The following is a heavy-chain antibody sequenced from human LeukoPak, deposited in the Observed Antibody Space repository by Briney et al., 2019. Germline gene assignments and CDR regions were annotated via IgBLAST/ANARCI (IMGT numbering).Heavy chain of an antibody. Sequence: PGRSLRLSCAASGFTFSSYAMHWVRQAPGKGLEWVAVIWYDGSNKYYADSVKGRFTISRDNSKNTLYLQMNSLRAEDTAVYYCARGGAYDYVWGSQIYWGQGTLVTVSS. CDR1: GFTFSSYA. D-gene: IGHD3-16*01. J-gene: IGHJ4*02. CDR2: IWYDGSNK. CDR3: ARGGAYDYVWGSQIY. V-gene: IGHV3-33*08.